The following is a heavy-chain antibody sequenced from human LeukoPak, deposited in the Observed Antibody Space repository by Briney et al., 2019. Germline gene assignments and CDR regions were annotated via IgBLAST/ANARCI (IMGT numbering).Heavy chain of an antibody. V-gene: IGHV4-39*07. J-gene: IGHJ4*02. CDR3: ARDDGAVAGLFDY. CDR1: GGSISSSSYY. D-gene: IGHD6-19*01. CDR2: IYYSGST. Sequence: SETLSLTCTVSGGSISSSSYYWGWIRQPPGKGLEWIGSIYYSGSTYYNPSLKSRVTISVDTSKNQFSLKLSSVTAADTAVYYCARDDGAVAGLFDYWGQGTLVTVSS.